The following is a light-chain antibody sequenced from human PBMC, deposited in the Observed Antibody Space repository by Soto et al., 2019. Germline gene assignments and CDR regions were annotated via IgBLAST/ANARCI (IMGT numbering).Light chain of an antibody. V-gene: IGKV3-20*01. CDR1: QSVSSTY. Sequence: EIVLTQSPGTLSLSPGERATLSCRASQSVSSTYLAWYQQKPGQAPRLLIYGASSRATGIPDRFSGSGSGTDFSLTISRLEPEDFAVYYCQQYGRSPRYTFGQGTKLDIK. CDR2: GAS. CDR3: QQYGRSPRYT. J-gene: IGKJ2*01.